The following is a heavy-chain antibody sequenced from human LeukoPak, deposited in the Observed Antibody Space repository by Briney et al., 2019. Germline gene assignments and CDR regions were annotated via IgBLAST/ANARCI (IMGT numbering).Heavy chain of an antibody. CDR2: MYYSGST. D-gene: IGHD2-2*01. CDR1: GGSMSSYY. CDR3: ARVMDYCSSTSCYYLDY. Sequence: SETLSLTCTVSGGSMSSYYWSWIRQPPGKGLEWVGYMYYSGSTNYNPSLKSRVTISVDTSKNQFSLKLSSVTAADTAVYYCARVMDYCSSTSCYYLDYWGQGTLVTVSS. V-gene: IGHV4-59*01. J-gene: IGHJ4*02.